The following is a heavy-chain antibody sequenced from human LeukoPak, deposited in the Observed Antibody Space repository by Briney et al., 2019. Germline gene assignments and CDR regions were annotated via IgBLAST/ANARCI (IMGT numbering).Heavy chain of an antibody. CDR1: GFTVSSNY. D-gene: IGHD6-13*01. CDR2: IYSGGST. J-gene: IGHJ5*02. V-gene: IGHV3-53*01. Sequence: PGGSLGLSCAASGFTVSSNYMSWVRQAPGKGLEWVSVIYSGGSTYYADSVKGRFTISRDNSKNTLYLQMNSLRAEDTAVYYCARKIIAAAVGGFDPWGQGTLVTVSS. CDR3: ARKIIAAAVGGFDP.